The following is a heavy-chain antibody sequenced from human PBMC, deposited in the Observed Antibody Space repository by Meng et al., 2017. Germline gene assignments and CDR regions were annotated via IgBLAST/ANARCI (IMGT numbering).Heavy chain of an antibody. CDR3: ARGFNGGNSGAFGY. Sequence: QVQLVESGGGLVKPGGSLRLSCAPSGFTFSDYYMSWIRQAPGKGLEWISYISTSGNTIYYTDSVKGRFAISRDNAKNSLYLQMSSLRAEDTAVYYCARGFNGGNSGAFGYWGQGTLVTVSS. D-gene: IGHD4-23*01. CDR2: ISTSGNTI. J-gene: IGHJ4*02. V-gene: IGHV3-11*01. CDR1: GFTFSDYY.